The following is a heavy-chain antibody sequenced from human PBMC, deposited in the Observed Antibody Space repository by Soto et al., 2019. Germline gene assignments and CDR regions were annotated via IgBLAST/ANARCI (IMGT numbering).Heavy chain of an antibody. CDR2: ISYDGSRK. CDR1: GFTFRSHG. CDR3: AKKYNAGDSSIWCLEN. J-gene: IGHJ4*02. D-gene: IGHD6-13*01. Sequence: GGSLRLSCAASGFTFRSHGMHWVRQAPGKGLEWVAVISYDGSRKYYAGSVKGRFTISRDDYKNTLYLEMNSLRTEDTAVYYSAKKYNAGDSSIWCLENWGQGTQVTVSS. V-gene: IGHV3-30*18.